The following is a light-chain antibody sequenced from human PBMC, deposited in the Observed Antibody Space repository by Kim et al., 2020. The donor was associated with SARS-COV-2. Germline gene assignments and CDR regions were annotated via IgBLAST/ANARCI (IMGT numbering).Light chain of an antibody. J-gene: IGKJ1*01. Sequence: IVLTQSPATLSLSPGERATLSCRASQSVGNYLAWYQQKPGQVPRLLIYDASNRATGIPARFSASGSGTGFTLTISSLEPEDFAVYYCQQRSDWAPWTFGQGTKVDIK. CDR2: DAS. CDR3: QQRSDWAPWT. V-gene: IGKV3-11*01. CDR1: QSVGNY.